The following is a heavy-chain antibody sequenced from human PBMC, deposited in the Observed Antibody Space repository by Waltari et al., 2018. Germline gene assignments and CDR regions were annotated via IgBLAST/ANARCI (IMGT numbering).Heavy chain of an antibody. J-gene: IGHJ4*02. D-gene: IGHD2-21*02. CDR2: IYYSGST. CDR3: ASYGTIVVVTAISN. V-gene: IGHV4-39*07. Sequence: QLQLQESGPGLVKPSETLSLTCTVSGGSISSSSYYWGWIRQPPGKGLEWIGSIYYSGSTYDNPSLKSRVTISVDTSKNQFSRKLSSGTAADTAVYYCASYGTIVVVTAISNWGQGTLVTVSS. CDR1: GGSISSSSYY.